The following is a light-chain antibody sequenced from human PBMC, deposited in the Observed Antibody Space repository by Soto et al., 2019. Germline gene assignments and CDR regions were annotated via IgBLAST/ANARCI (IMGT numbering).Light chain of an antibody. CDR1: QNILYSPNNKNY. V-gene: IGKV4-1*01. Sequence: DIVMTQSPDSLAVSLGERATINCKSSQNILYSPNNKNYLAWYRQKPGQPPELLIYWASTRESGVPDRLSGSGSGTDFTLIISSLQAEDVAVYYCQQYYSTPLTFGGGTKVEI. J-gene: IGKJ4*01. CDR3: QQYYSTPLT. CDR2: WAS.